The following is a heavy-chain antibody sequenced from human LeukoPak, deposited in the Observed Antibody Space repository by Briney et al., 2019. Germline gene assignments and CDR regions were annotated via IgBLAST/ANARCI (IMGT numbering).Heavy chain of an antibody. CDR3: ARGFNGDPELAWYYGMDV. V-gene: IGHV1-69*13. CDR1: GGTFSSYA. D-gene: IGHD4-17*01. CDR2: IIPIFGTA. Sequence: GASVKVSCKASGGTFSSYAISWVRQAPGQGLEWMGGIIPIFGTANYAQKFQGRVTITADESTSTAYMELSSLRSEDTAVYYCARGFNGDPELAWYYGMDVWGQGTTVTVSS. J-gene: IGHJ6*02.